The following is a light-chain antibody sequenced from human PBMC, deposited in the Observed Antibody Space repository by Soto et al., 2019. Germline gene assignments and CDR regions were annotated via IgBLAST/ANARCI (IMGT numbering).Light chain of an antibody. V-gene: IGKV3-15*01. CDR1: QSITRN. CDR3: QQYNNWPMWT. Sequence: EIVITQSPATLSVSPGERATLSCRASQSITRNLAWYQQSPGHAPRLLLYGASTRSTGIPARFSGSGSGTEFTLTINSLQSEDFAVYYCQQYNNWPMWTFGQGTKVDI. J-gene: IGKJ1*01. CDR2: GAS.